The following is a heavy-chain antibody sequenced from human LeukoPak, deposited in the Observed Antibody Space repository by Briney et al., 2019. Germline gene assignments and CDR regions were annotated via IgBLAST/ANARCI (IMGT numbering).Heavy chain of an antibody. D-gene: IGHD1-26*01. Sequence: SETLSLTCAVYGASFSGYYWSWIRQPPGKGLEWIGQIYYGGSTNYNPSLKSRVTLSLDTSKRQLSLTLRSATAADTAVYYCVRHLSGSYSFDYWGQGTLVTVSS. CDR3: VRHLSGSYSFDY. V-gene: IGHV4-34*01. CDR2: IYYGGST. CDR1: GASFSGYY. J-gene: IGHJ4*02.